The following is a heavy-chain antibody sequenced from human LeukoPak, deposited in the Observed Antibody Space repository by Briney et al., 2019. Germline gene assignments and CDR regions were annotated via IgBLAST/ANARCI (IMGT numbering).Heavy chain of an antibody. Sequence: GGSLRLSCAASGFTFSSYSMNWVRQAPGKGLEWVSYISSSSTIYYADSVKGRFTISRDNAKNSLYLQMNSLRAEDTAVYYCARAGGWSIWGQGTMVTVSS. CDR2: ISSSSTI. CDR3: ARAGGWSI. J-gene: IGHJ3*02. CDR1: GFTFSSYS. D-gene: IGHD3-3*01. V-gene: IGHV3-48*04.